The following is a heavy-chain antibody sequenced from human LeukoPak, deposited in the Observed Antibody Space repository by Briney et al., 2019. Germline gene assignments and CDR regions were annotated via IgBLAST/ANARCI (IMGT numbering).Heavy chain of an antibody. CDR1: GYSISSGYY. J-gene: IGHJ4*02. D-gene: IGHD3-10*01. CDR2: IYHSGST. CDR3: ARSRGLGQTPIDY. V-gene: IGHV4-38-2*02. Sequence: PSETLSLTCTVSGYSISSGYYWGWIRQSPGKGLEWIANIYHSGSTYYNPSLKSRVTISVDTSKNQFSLKLGSVTAADTAVYYCARSRGLGQTPIDYWGQGTLVTVSS.